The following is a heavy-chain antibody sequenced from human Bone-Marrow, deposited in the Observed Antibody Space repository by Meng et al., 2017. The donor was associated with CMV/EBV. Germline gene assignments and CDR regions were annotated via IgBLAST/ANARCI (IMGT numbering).Heavy chain of an antibody. V-gene: IGHV4-61*01. D-gene: IGHD2-2*01. CDR2: IYYSGST. CDR1: GGSVSSGSYY. J-gene: IGHJ6*01. CDR3: ASNVVVPAAMGYYYYGMDV. Sequence: GPLRLSCTVSGGSVSSGSYYWSWIRQPPGKGLEWIGYIYYSGSTNYNPSLKSRVTISVDTSKNQFSLKLSSVTAANTAVYYCASNVVVPAAMGYYYYGMDVWGQGTTVTVSS.